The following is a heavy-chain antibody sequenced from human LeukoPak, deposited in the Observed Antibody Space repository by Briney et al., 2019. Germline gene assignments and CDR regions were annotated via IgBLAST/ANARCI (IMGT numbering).Heavy chain of an antibody. CDR2: IRYDGSNK. J-gene: IGHJ4*02. D-gene: IGHD5-12*01. CDR1: GFTFSSYG. Sequence: AGSLRLSCAASGFTFSSYGMHWVRQAPGKGLEWVAFIRYDGSNKYYADSVKGRFSISRDNAKNTVYLQMNSLRAEDTAVYYCARGKYGGYFIDYWGQGTLVTVSS. V-gene: IGHV3-30*02. CDR3: ARGKYGGYFIDY.